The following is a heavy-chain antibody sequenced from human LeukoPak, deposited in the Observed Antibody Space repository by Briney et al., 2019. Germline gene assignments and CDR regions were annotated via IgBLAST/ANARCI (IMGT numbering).Heavy chain of an antibody. CDR1: GCTFTSYY. J-gene: IGHJ4*02. Sequence: ASVKVSCKASGCTFTSYYMHWVRQAPGQGLEWMGWINPNSGGTNYAQKFQGRVTMTRDTSISTAYMELSRLRSDDTAVYYCARDPTIFGVLYYFDYWGQGTLVTVSS. V-gene: IGHV1-2*02. D-gene: IGHD3-3*01. CDR3: ARDPTIFGVLYYFDY. CDR2: INPNSGGT.